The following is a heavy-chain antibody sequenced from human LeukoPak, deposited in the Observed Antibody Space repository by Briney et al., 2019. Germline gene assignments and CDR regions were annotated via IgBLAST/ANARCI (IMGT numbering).Heavy chain of an antibody. CDR2: FSGSGGST. J-gene: IGHJ4*02. CDR1: GFTFSSYA. D-gene: IGHD1-26*01. V-gene: IGHV3-23*01. Sequence: GGSLRLSCAASGFTFSSYAMSWVRQAPGKGLEWVSTFSGSGGSTHYADSVKGRFTISRDNSKNTLYLQMNSLRAEDTAVYYCAKDRVGAMLYFDSWGQGTLVTVSS. CDR3: AKDRVGAMLYFDS.